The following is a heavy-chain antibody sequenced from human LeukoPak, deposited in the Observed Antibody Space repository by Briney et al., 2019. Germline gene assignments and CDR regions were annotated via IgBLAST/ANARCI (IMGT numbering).Heavy chain of an antibody. Sequence: GGSLRLSCAASGFTFSSYWMSWVRQAPGKGLEWVANIKQGGSEKYYVDSVKGRFTISRDNAKNSLYLQMNSLRAEDTAVYYCARDGEWGQIDRSPTDAWGQGTLVTVSS. D-gene: IGHD3-10*01. CDR1: GFTFSSYW. CDR3: ARDGEWGQIDRSPTDA. CDR2: IKQGGSEK. V-gene: IGHV3-7*01. J-gene: IGHJ5*02.